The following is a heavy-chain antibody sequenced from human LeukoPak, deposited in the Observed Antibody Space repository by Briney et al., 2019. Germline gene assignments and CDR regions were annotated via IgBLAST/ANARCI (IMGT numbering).Heavy chain of an antibody. Sequence: ASVKVSCKASGYTFTGYYMHWVRQAPGQGLEWMGWINPNSGGTNYAQKFQGRVTMTRDTSISTAYMELSRLRSDDTAVYYCARAGDFWSGLYYFDYWGQGTLVTVSS. CDR2: INPNSGGT. J-gene: IGHJ4*02. CDR1: GYTFTGYY. D-gene: IGHD3-3*01. V-gene: IGHV1-2*02. CDR3: ARAGDFWSGLYYFDY.